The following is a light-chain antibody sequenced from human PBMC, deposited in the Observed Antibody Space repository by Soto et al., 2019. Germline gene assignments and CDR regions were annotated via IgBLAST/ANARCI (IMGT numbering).Light chain of an antibody. V-gene: IGKV3-20*01. CDR2: GAS. CDR1: QRITNNF. CDR3: QQYGRSPFT. J-gene: IGKJ2*01. Sequence: EIVLTQSPVTLSLSPGERATLSCRASQRITNNFLAWFQQRPGLAPRLLIYGASSRASGIPERFSGSGSGTDFALTISRLEPEDFAVYYCQQYGRSPFTFGQGTKLQIK.